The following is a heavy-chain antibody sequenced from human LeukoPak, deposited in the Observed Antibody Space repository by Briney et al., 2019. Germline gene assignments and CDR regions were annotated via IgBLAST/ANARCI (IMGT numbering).Heavy chain of an antibody. CDR1: GYTFTSYD. Sequence: ASVKVSCKASGYTFTSYDINWVRQATGQGLEWMGWMNPNSGNTGYAQKFQGGVTMTRNTSISTAYMELSSLRSEVTAVYYCARRVSHYYGSGTDNWFDPWGQGTLVTVSS. J-gene: IGHJ5*02. CDR3: ARRVSHYYGSGTDNWFDP. V-gene: IGHV1-8*01. CDR2: MNPNSGNT. D-gene: IGHD3-10*01.